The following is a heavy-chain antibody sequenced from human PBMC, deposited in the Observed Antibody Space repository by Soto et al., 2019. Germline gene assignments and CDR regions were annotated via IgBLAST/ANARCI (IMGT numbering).Heavy chain of an antibody. CDR1: GGTFSSYA. CDR2: IIPIFGTA. Sequence: GASVKVSCKASGGTFSSYAISWVRQAPGQGLEWMGGIIPIFGTANYAQKFQGRVTITADESTSTAYMELSSLRSEDTAVYYCARGGYSYGYVPLPDYWGQGTLVTVSS. D-gene: IGHD5-18*01. V-gene: IGHV1-69*13. CDR3: ARGGYSYGYVPLPDY. J-gene: IGHJ4*02.